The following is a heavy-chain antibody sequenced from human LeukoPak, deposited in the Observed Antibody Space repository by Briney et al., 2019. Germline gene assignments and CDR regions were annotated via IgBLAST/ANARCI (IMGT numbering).Heavy chain of an antibody. V-gene: IGHV3-7*01. CDR2: IKQDGSEK. CDR3: AKLLRDVTIYDF. CDR1: GFIFSSYA. J-gene: IGHJ4*01. Sequence: GGSLRLSCAASGFIFSSYAMHWVRRAPGKGLEWVANIKQDGSEKYSADSVKGRFTISRDNAKNSLFLQMNFLRAEDTAFYYCAKLLRDVTIYDFWGHGTLVTVSP. D-gene: IGHD4-23*01.